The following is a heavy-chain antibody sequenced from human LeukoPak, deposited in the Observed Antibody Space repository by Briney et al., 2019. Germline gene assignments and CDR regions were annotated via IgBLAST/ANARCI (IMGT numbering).Heavy chain of an antibody. Sequence: ASVKVSCKASGYTFTSYGISWVRQAPRQGLEWMGWISAYNGNTNYAQKLQGRVTMTTDTSTSTAYMELRSLRSDDTAVYYCARGDYDILTGPYYFDYWGQGTLVTVSS. CDR1: GYTFTSYG. CDR3: ARGDYDILTGPYYFDY. J-gene: IGHJ4*02. V-gene: IGHV1-18*01. CDR2: ISAYNGNT. D-gene: IGHD3-9*01.